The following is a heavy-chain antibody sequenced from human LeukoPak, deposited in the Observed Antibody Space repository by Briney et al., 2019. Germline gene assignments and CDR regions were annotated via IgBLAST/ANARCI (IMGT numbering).Heavy chain of an antibody. CDR3: ARNRGDPSYFDY. CDR1: GFTFNGYS. D-gene: IGHD4-17*01. Sequence: GGSLRLSCTAPGFTFNGYSINWVRQAPGKGLEWVSSISTSSSYIYYADSVKGRFTISRNNPKNSLYLQMNSLRAEDTAVYYCARNRGDPSYFDYWGQGTLVTVSS. J-gene: IGHJ4*02. V-gene: IGHV3-21*01. CDR2: ISTSSSYI.